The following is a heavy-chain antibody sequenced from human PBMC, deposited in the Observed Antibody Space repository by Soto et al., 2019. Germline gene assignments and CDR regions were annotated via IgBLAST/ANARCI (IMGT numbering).Heavy chain of an antibody. Sequence: QVQLLESGGGVVQPGRSLRLSCAASGFTFSSYGMHWVRQAPGKGLEWVAVIWCDGSNKFYADSVKGRFIISRDNSKKTVSMQVNSLRDEDSSAYCCATTFPYWGQGTLVTVSS. D-gene: IGHD2-21*01. CDR2: IWCDGSNK. CDR1: GFTFSSYG. J-gene: IGHJ4*02. V-gene: IGHV3-33*01. CDR3: ATTFPY.